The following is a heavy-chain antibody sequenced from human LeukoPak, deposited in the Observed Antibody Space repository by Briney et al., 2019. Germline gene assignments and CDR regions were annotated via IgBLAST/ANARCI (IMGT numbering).Heavy chain of an antibody. J-gene: IGHJ4*02. Sequence: SVKVSCKASGGTFSSYAISWVRQAPGQGLEWMGGMIPIFGTANYAQKFQGRVTITTDESTSTAYMELSSLRSEDTAVYYCARGAMEGGRLMDFDYWGQGTLVTVSS. CDR1: GGTFSSYA. CDR3: ARGAMEGGRLMDFDY. D-gene: IGHD5-18*01. CDR2: MIPIFGTA. V-gene: IGHV1-69*05.